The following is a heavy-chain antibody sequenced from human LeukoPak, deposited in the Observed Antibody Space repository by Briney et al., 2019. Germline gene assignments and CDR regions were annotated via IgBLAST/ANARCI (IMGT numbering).Heavy chain of an antibody. CDR2: MNPNSGNT. Sequence: ASVKVSCKASGGIFSSYAISWVRQAPGQGLEWMGWMNPNSGNTGYAQKFQGRVTITRNTSISTAYMELSSLRSEDTAVYYCARAPPRTIGYCSSTSCYTKPYYMDVWGKGTTVTVSS. CDR1: GGIFSSYA. CDR3: ARAPPRTIGYCSSTSCYTKPYYMDV. D-gene: IGHD2-2*02. V-gene: IGHV1-8*03. J-gene: IGHJ6*03.